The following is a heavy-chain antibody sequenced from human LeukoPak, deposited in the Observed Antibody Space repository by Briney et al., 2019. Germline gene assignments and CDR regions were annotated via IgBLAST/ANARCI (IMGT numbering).Heavy chain of an antibody. CDR1: GGSISSYY. V-gene: IGHV4-59*01. CDR2: IYYSGST. J-gene: IGHJ5*02. Sequence: SETLSLTCTVSGGSISSYYLSWIRQPPGEGLEWIGYIYYSGSTNYNPSLKSRVTISVDTSKNQFSLKLSSVTAADTAVYYCARENSYYEFNWFDPWGQGTLVTVSS. D-gene: IGHD3-22*01. CDR3: ARENSYYEFNWFDP.